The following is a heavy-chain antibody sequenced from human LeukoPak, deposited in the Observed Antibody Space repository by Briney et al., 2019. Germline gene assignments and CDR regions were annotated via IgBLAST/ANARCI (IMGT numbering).Heavy chain of an antibody. Sequence: GGSLRLSCAASGFTFSSYEMNWVRQAPGKGLEWVSYISSSGSTIYYADSVKGRFTISRDNAKNSLYLQMDSLRAEDTAVYYCARFALSSERIAASSNWFDPWGQGTLVTVSS. V-gene: IGHV3-48*03. D-gene: IGHD6-25*01. CDR3: ARFALSSERIAASSNWFDP. CDR2: ISSSGSTI. J-gene: IGHJ5*02. CDR1: GFTFSSYE.